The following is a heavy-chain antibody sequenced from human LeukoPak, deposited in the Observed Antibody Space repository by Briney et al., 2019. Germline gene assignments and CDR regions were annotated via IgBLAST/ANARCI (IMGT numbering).Heavy chain of an antibody. CDR1: GFTFSNYA. Sequence: PGGSLRLSCAASGFTFSNYAMSWVRQAPGKGLEWVSIINNSGGSTYYADSVKGRFTISRDNSKKTVYLQMSSLTIEDTAVYYCAKEPGEGGSAFDYWGQGTLVTVYS. D-gene: IGHD3-16*01. CDR3: AKEPGEGGSAFDY. V-gene: IGHV3-23*01. J-gene: IGHJ4*02. CDR2: INNSGGST.